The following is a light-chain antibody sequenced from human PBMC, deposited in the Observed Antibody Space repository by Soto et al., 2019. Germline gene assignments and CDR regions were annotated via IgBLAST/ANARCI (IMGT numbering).Light chain of an antibody. J-gene: IGKJ1*01. Sequence: DIQMTQSPSTLSASVGDRVTITCRASQSISDSLAWYQQKPGKAPYLLISDASSLERGVPSRFSGSGCGTEFTLTISSMQPDDFATYYCQQYNGYSRTFGQGTKVEI. CDR2: DAS. V-gene: IGKV1-5*01. CDR3: QQYNGYSRT. CDR1: QSISDS.